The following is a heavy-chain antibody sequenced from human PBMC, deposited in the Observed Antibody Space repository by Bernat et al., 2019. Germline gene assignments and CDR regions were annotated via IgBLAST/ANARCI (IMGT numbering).Heavy chain of an antibody. CDR1: GGTFSSYA. V-gene: IGHV1-69*01. J-gene: IGHJ4*02. CDR2: IIPIFGTA. CDR3: ADGGSGSYYTGEEYYFDY. Sequence: QVQLVQSGAEVKKPGSSVKVSCKASGGTFSSYAISWVRQAPGQGLEWMGGIIPIFGTANYAQKFQGRVTITADESTSIAYMELSSLRSEDTAVYYCADGGSGSYYTGEEYYFDYWGQGTLVTVSS. D-gene: IGHD3-10*01.